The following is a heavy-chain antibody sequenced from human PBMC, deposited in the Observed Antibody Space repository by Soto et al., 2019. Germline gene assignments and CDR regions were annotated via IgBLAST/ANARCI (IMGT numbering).Heavy chain of an antibody. V-gene: IGHV1-18*01. Sequence: GASVKVSCKASGYTFTSYGIGWVRQAPGQGLEWMGWISAYNGNTNYAQKLQGRVTMTTDTSTSTAYMELRSLRSDDTAVYYCARDREPGVGATTAIDYWGQGTLVTVSS. CDR1: GYTFTSYG. CDR3: ARDREPGVGATTAIDY. CDR2: ISAYNGNT. J-gene: IGHJ4*02. D-gene: IGHD1-26*01.